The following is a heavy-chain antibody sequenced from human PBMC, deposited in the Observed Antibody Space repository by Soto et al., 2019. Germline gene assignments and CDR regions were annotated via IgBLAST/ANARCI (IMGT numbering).Heavy chain of an antibody. CDR2: INIGNADT. CDR1: GYPFTRYA. D-gene: IGHD1-26*01. J-gene: IGHJ1*01. Sequence: ASVKVSCKASGYPFTRYAMHWVRQAPGQGLEWMGWINIGNADTKYSQKVQGRVTITRDTSASTVYMELSSLRSEDTAVYYCARARSGSPTEYFQYWGQGTLVTVS. V-gene: IGHV1-3*04. CDR3: ARARSGSPTEYFQY.